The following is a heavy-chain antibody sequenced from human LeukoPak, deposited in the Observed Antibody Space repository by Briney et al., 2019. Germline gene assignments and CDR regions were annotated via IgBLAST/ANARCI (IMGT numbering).Heavy chain of an antibody. V-gene: IGHV4-39*07. Sequence: SETLSLTCTVSGDSISSGDYYWSWIRQPPGKGLEWIGEINHSGSTNYNPSLKSRVTISVDTSKNQFSLKLSSVTAADTAVYYCARCHYYGSGSYYKNWFDPWGQGTLVTVSS. CDR3: ARCHYYGSGSYYKNWFDP. CDR1: GDSISSGDYY. J-gene: IGHJ5*02. D-gene: IGHD3-10*01. CDR2: INHSGST.